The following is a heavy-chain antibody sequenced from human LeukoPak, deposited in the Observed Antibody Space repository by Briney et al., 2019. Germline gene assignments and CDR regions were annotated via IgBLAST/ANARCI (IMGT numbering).Heavy chain of an antibody. Sequence: PSETLSLTCTVSGGSISSSSYYWGWIRQPPGKGLEWIGSIYYSGSTWSSLKSRVTISVDTSKNQFSLKLSSVTAADTAVYYCARASGWFGELFFGYWGQGTLVTVSS. CDR1: GGSISSSSYY. CDR3: ARASGWFGELFFGY. J-gene: IGHJ4*02. D-gene: IGHD3-10*01. V-gene: IGHV4-39*07. CDR2: IYYSGST.